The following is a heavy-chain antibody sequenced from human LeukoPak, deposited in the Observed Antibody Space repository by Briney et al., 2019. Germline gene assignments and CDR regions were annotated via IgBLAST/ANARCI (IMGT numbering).Heavy chain of an antibody. Sequence: GGSLRLSCAASGFTFSSYSMNWVRQAPGKGLEWVSYISSSSSTIYYADSVKGRFTISRDNAKNSLYLQMNSLRAEDTAVYYCAREGKYSSPPYWGQGTLVTVSS. V-gene: IGHV3-48*01. J-gene: IGHJ4*02. CDR2: ISSSSSTI. D-gene: IGHD6-6*01. CDR1: GFTFSSYS. CDR3: AREGKYSSPPY.